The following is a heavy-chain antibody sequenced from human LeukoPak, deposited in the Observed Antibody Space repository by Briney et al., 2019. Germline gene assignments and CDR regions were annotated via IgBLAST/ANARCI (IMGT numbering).Heavy chain of an antibody. CDR1: GGSINGYY. CDR3: ARHYNSGTYPIDY. D-gene: IGHD3-10*01. J-gene: IGHJ4*02. CDR2: IYSDGGSA. V-gene: IGHV4-59*01. Sequence: PSATLSLTCSVAGGSINGYYWSWIRQPPGKTLEYIGYIYSDGGSANYNLSLKSRVTMSVDTSKNQFSLKLSSVTAADTALYYCARHYNSGTYPIDYWGRGTLVTVSS.